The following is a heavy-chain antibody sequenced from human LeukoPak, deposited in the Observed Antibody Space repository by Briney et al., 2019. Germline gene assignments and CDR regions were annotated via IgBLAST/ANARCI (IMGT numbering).Heavy chain of an antibody. J-gene: IGHJ4*02. Sequence: NPSETLSLTCSVSGGSISSYYWSWIRQPPGKGLEWIGYIYYSGSTNYNPSLKSRVTISVDTSKNQFSLILSSVTAADTAVYYCARHIGTTSSGYHPYWGQGTLVTVSS. V-gene: IGHV4-59*08. CDR3: ARHIGTTSSGYHPY. CDR2: IYYSGST. CDR1: GGSISSYY. D-gene: IGHD3-22*01.